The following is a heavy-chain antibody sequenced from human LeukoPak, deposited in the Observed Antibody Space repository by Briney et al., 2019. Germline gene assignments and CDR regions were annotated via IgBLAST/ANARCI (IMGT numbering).Heavy chain of an antibody. D-gene: IGHD4-17*01. CDR2: ISSSSSYI. J-gene: IGHJ5*02. CDR1: GLTFSSYS. Sequence: GLLRLSRAGPGLTFSSYSMNWVRQAPGEGLEWVSSISSSSSYIYYTDSVKGQFTISRDNAKNSVYLQMNSLRAEDTAVYYCASDHDYGASPYNWFDPWGQGTLVTVSS. CDR3: ASDHDYGASPYNWFDP. V-gene: IGHV3-21*01.